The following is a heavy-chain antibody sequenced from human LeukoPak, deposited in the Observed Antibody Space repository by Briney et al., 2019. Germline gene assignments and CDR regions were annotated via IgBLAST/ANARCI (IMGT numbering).Heavy chain of an antibody. CDR2: IYYTGTT. Sequence: SETLPLPCTLSGGSIRGSTYYGGWIRQPPGKGLEWIGNIYYTGTTYYNPSLKSRVTISVDTSKNHFSLRLRSVTAADTAVYFCARPRDGSNGYYFGNWGQGTLVTVSS. J-gene: IGHJ4*01. V-gene: IGHV4-39*02. CDR1: GGSIRGSTYY. CDR3: ARPRDGSNGYYFGN. D-gene: IGHD3-22*01.